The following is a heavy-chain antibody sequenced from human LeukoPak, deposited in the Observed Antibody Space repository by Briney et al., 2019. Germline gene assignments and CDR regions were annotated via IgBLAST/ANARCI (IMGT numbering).Heavy chain of an antibody. V-gene: IGHV3-21*01. Sequence: GGSLRLSCAASGFTFSSYSMNWARQAPGKGLEWVSSISSSSSYIYYADSVKGRFTISRDNAKNSLYLQMNSLRAEDTAVYYCARDRWDSSWLYYFDYWGQGTLVTVSS. CDR1: GFTFSSYS. D-gene: IGHD6-13*01. CDR3: ARDRWDSSWLYYFDY. J-gene: IGHJ4*02. CDR2: ISSSSSYI.